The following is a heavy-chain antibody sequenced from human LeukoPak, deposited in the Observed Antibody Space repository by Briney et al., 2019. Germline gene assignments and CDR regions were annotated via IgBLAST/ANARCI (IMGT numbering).Heavy chain of an antibody. CDR3: AREGKHRTYAFDI. Sequence: GGSLGLSCAASGFTFSSYGMHWVRQAPGKGLEWVAVIWYDGSNKYYADSVKGRFTISRDSSKNTLYLQMNSLRAEDTAVYYCAREGKHRTYAFDIWGQGTMVTVSS. CDR1: GFTFSSYG. D-gene: IGHD2-21*01. V-gene: IGHV3-33*01. CDR2: IWYDGSNK. J-gene: IGHJ3*02.